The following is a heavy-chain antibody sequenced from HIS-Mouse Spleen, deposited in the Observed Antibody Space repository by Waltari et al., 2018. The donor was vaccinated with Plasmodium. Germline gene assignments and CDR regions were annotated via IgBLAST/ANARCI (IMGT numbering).Heavy chain of an antibody. V-gene: IGHV4-39*07. J-gene: IGHJ5*02. Sequence: QLQLQESGPGLVKPSETLSLTCTVSGGSISSSSYYWGWIRQPPGKGLGLIGCIHYSGGTYNNPSLKSLFTIAVDTSRIQFSLKLSSVTAAATAVYYCARVPYYYDSSGYGMGWFDPWGQETLVTVSS. D-gene: IGHD3-22*01. CDR2: IHYSGGT. CDR1: GGSISSSSYY. CDR3: ARVPYYYDSSGYGMGWFDP.